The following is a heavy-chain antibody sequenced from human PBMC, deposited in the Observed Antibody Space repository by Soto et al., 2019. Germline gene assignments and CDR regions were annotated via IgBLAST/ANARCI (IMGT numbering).Heavy chain of an antibody. CDR2: IYTSGST. D-gene: IGHD6-13*01. V-gene: IGHV4-4*07. J-gene: IGHJ4*02. Sequence: SETLSLTCTVSGGSISSYYWSWIRQPAGKGLEWIGRIYTSGSTNYNPSLKSRVTMSVDTSKNQFSLKLSSVTAADTAVYYCAISPSSSWSPDYHFDCWGQGNLVAVSS. CDR1: GGSISSYY. CDR3: AISPSSSWSPDYHFDC.